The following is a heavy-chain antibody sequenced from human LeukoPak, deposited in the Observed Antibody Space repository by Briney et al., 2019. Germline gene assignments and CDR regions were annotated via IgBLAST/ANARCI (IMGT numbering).Heavy chain of an antibody. D-gene: IGHD3-16*01. CDR3: AKDLEVHFSLGESNFDY. Sequence: QPGGSLRLSCATSGFTFGFYWMNWARQAPGKGLEWVANIKEDGSKKYYVESVKGRFTISRDNAKNSLYLQMNSLRAEDTALYYCAKDLEVHFSLGESNFDYWGQGTLVTVSS. CDR2: IKEDGSKK. V-gene: IGHV3-7*03. CDR1: GFTFGFYW. J-gene: IGHJ4*02.